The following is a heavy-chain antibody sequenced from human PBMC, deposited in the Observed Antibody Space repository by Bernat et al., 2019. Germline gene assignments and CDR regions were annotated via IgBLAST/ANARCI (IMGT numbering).Heavy chain of an antibody. CDR2: IKSKTDGGTT. Sequence: EVQLVESGGGLVKPGGSLRLSCAASGFTFSNAWMSWVRQAPGKGLEWVGRIKSKTDGGTTDYAAPVKGRFTISRDDSNNTLYLQMNSLKTEDTAVYYCTTDKKVGAYSSGWGYGRGPYYYYYYMDVWGKGTTVTVSS. D-gene: IGHD6-19*01. J-gene: IGHJ6*03. V-gene: IGHV3-15*01. CDR1: GFTFSNAW. CDR3: TTDKKVGAYSSGWGYGRGPYYYYYYMDV.